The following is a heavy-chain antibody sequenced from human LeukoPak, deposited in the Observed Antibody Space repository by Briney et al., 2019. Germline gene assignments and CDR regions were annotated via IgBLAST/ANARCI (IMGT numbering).Heavy chain of an antibody. J-gene: IGHJ4*02. Sequence: PGGSLRLSCAASGFTFSTYWMSWVRQAPGKGLEWVANIKEDGSEKYYVDSLKGRFTISRDNAKNSLFLQMNSLRAEDTAVYYCARGSGSYYIWWGQGTLVTVSS. CDR1: GFTFSTYW. V-gene: IGHV3-7*05. CDR2: IKEDGSEK. CDR3: ARGSGSYYIW. D-gene: IGHD1-26*01.